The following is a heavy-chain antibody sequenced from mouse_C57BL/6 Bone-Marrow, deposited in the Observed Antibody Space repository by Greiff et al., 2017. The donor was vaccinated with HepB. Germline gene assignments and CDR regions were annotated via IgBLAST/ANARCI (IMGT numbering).Heavy chain of an antibody. CDR1: GYTFTSYW. CDR2: IDPSDSYT. D-gene: IGHD1-1*01. J-gene: IGHJ1*03. CDR3: AGYYYGSSYWYFDV. Sequence: VQLQQPGAELVMPGASVKLSCKASGYTFTSYWMHWVKQRPGQGLEWIGEIDPSDSYTNYNQKFKGKSTLTVDKSSSTAYMQLSSLTSEDSAVYYCAGYYYGSSYWYFDVWGTGTTVTVSS. V-gene: IGHV1-69*01.